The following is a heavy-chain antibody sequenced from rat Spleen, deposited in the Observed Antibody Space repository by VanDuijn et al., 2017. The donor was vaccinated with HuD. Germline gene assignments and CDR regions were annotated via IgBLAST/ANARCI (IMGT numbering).Heavy chain of an antibody. CDR1: GYSITSNY. J-gene: IGHJ2*01. D-gene: IGHD1-12*02. CDR3: ARNYDGTYYSDY. CDR2: IKYSGNT. Sequence: VQLQESGPGLVKPSQSLSLTCSVTGYSITSNYWAWIRKFPGNRMEWMGYIKYSGNTGYNPSLRSRISITRDTSKNQFFLQLNSVTTEDTATYYCARNYDGTYYSDYWGQGVMVTVSS. V-gene: IGHV3-1*01.